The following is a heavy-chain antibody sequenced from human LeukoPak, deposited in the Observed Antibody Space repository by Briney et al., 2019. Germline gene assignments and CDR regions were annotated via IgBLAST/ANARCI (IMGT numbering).Heavy chain of an antibody. V-gene: IGHV5-51*01. CDR1: GYSFTSYW. Sequence: GDSLKISCKGSGYSFTSYWIGWVRQMPGKGLEWMGIIYLGDSETRYSPSFQGQVTISADKSISTAYLQWSSLKAPDTAMYYCARSSGSYFPFDYWGQGTLVTVSS. J-gene: IGHJ4*02. CDR3: ARSSGSYFPFDY. D-gene: IGHD1-26*01. CDR2: IYLGDSET.